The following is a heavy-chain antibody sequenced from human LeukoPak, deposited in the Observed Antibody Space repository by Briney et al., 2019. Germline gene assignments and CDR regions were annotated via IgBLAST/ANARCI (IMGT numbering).Heavy chain of an antibody. J-gene: IGHJ6*03. Sequence: GGSLRLSCAASGFTFSSYGIHWVRQAPGRGLEWVAFIRYDGSNKYYTDSVKGRFTISRDNSKNTLYLQMNSLRAEDTAVYYCAKGRGWEASYYYYYMDVWGKGTTVTISS. CDR2: IRYDGSNK. CDR1: GFTFSSYG. D-gene: IGHD1-26*01. CDR3: AKGRGWEASYYYYYMDV. V-gene: IGHV3-30*02.